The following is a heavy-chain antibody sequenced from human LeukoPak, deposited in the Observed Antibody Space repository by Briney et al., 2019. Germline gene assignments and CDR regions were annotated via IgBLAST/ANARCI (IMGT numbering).Heavy chain of an antibody. CDR2: IYSGGNT. J-gene: IGHJ4*02. CDR1: GFTVSSNF. Sequence: PGGCLRLSCVASGFTVSSNFMGSGRQAPGKGLGWVSVIYSGGNTYDADSVKGRFTISRDHSKNTLYLQMNSLGDEDTAVYYCARWGCGWFDYWGLGILVTVSS. V-gene: IGHV3-53*01. D-gene: IGHD6-19*01. CDR3: ARWGCGWFDY.